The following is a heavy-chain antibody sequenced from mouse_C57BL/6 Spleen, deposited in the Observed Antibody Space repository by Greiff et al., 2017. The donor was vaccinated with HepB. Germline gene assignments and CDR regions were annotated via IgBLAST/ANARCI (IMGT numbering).Heavy chain of an antibody. J-gene: IGHJ3*01. CDR1: GFTFTDYY. CDR2: IRNKANGYTT. Sequence: EVKLMESGGGLVQPGGSLSLSCAASGFTFTDYYMSWVRQPPGKALEWLGFIRNKANGYTTEYSASVKGRFTISRDNSQSILYLQMNALRAEDSATYYCARYGGSSLGWFAYWGQGTLVTVSA. D-gene: IGHD1-1*01. CDR3: ARYGGSSLGWFAY. V-gene: IGHV7-3*01.